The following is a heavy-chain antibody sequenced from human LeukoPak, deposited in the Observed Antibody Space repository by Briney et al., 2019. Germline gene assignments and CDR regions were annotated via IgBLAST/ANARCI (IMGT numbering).Heavy chain of an antibody. CDR3: ARMGANDYGDY. CDR2: ISSSSS. Sequence: PGGSLRLSCAASAFTLSSYTMNWVRQAPGKGLEWVSSISSSSSYADSVKGRFTISRDNAKNSLYLQMNSLRAEDTAVYYCARMGANDYGDYWGQGTLVTVSS. J-gene: IGHJ4*02. V-gene: IGHV3-21*01. CDR1: AFTLSSYT. D-gene: IGHD3-16*01.